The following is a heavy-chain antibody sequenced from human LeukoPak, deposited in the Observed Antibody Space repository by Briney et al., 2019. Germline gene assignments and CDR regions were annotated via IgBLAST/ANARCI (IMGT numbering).Heavy chain of an antibody. CDR3: ARDGYNYFDF. Sequence: GGSLRLSCAASGFTFRDYYMIWVREAAGTGLEGRSYISSNGNARYYADSVRGRFTVPREKVKNPLFVEMNSLRAEDTAVYYCARDGYNYFDFWGQGTLVTVSS. J-gene: IGHJ4*02. D-gene: IGHD5-24*01. CDR2: ISSNGNAR. CDR1: GFTFRDYY. V-gene: IGHV3-11*01.